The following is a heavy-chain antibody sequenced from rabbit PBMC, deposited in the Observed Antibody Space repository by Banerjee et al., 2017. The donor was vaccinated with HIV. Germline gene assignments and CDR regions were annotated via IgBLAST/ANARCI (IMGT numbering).Heavy chain of an antibody. CDR2: IDPVFGST. D-gene: IGHD1-1*01. V-gene: IGHV1S7*01. J-gene: IGHJ4*01. CDR3: TRHASGSGYYYYFNL. CDR1: GFDFSSYY. Sequence: QLKESGGGLVQPGGSLKLSCKASGFDFSSYYMSWVRQAPGKGLEWIGYIDPVFGSTYYASWVNGRFTISSHNAQNTLYLQLNSLTAADTATYFCTRHASGSGYYYYFNLWGPGTLVTVS.